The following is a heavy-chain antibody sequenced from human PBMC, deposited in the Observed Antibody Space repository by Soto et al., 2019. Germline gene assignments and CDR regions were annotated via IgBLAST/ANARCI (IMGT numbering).Heavy chain of an antibody. J-gene: IGHJ3*01. D-gene: IGHD3-3*02. V-gene: IGHV3-30*14. CDR3: ARVRLSIAVNDALDV. Sequence: PGGSLRLSCAASGFTFSDYVIHWVRQAAGKGLEWVASMTYDGATEYYADSVKGRFTMSRDNSKRALSLQMNSLRPDDTAVYYCARVRLSIAVNDALDVWGQGTTVTVPS. CDR2: MTYDGATE. CDR1: GFTFSDYV.